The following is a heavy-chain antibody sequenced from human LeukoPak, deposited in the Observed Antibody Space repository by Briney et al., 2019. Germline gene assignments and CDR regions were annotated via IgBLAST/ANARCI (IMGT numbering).Heavy chain of an antibody. CDR1: GGSISSYY. CDR3: ARMVSLDY. V-gene: IGHV4-59*01. J-gene: IGHJ4*02. CDR2: IYYSGST. Sequence: PSETLSPTCTVSGGSISSYYWSWIRQPPGKGLEWIGYIYYSGSTNYNPSLKSRVTISVDTSKNQFSLKLSSVTAADTAVYYCARMVSLDYWGQGTLVTVSS. D-gene: IGHD5-18*01.